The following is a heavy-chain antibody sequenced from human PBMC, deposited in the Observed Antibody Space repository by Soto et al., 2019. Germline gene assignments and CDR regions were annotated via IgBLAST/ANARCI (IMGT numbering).Heavy chain of an antibody. Sequence: SVKVSCKASGGTFSSYAISWVRQAPGQGLEWMGGIIPIFGTANYAQKFQGRVTITADESTSTAYMELSSLRSEDTVVYYCAMVVVPAPSKGGMDVWGQGTTVTVSS. V-gene: IGHV1-69*13. D-gene: IGHD2-2*01. CDR2: IIPIFGTA. CDR1: GGTFSSYA. J-gene: IGHJ6*02. CDR3: AMVVVPAPSKGGMDV.